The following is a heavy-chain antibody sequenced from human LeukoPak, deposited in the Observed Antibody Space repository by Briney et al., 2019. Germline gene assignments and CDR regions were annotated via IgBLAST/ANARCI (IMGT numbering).Heavy chain of an antibody. V-gene: IGHV4-59*01. Sequence: SETLSLTCTVSDGSISDYSWSWIRQPPGKGLEWIGYIYYSGSTNYNPSLKSRVTISLDTSKNQFSLKLSSVTAADTAVYYCARDAIVGATNWFDPWGQGTLDTVSS. CDR2: IYYSGST. D-gene: IGHD1-26*01. CDR1: DGSISDYS. J-gene: IGHJ5*02. CDR3: ARDAIVGATNWFDP.